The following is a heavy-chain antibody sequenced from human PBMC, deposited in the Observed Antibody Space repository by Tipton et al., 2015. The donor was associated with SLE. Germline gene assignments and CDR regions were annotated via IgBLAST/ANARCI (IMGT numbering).Heavy chain of an antibody. CDR2: ISSSSSYT. V-gene: IGHV3-11*06. CDR1: GFTFSDYY. D-gene: IGHD3-22*01. Sequence: SLRLSCAASGFTFSDYYMSWIRQAPGKGLEWVSYISSSSSYTNYADSVKGRFTISRDNAKNSLYLQMNSLRAEDTAVYYCARVSVGDMIVVHWGQGTLVTVSS. CDR3: ARVSVGDMIVVH. J-gene: IGHJ4*02.